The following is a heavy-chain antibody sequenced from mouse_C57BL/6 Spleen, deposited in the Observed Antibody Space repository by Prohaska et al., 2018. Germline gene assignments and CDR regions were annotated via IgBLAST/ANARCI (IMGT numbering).Heavy chain of an antibody. V-gene: IGHV1-61*01. CDR3: ARGGLLGAMDY. Sequence: QVQLQQPGAELVRPGSSVKLSCKASGYTFTSYWMDWVKQRPGQGLEWIGSFTMYSDATEYSENFKGKATLTANTSSSTAYMELSSLTSEDSAVYYCARGGLLGAMDYWGQGTSVTVSS. J-gene: IGHJ4*01. CDR2: FTMYSDAT. D-gene: IGHD3-1*01. CDR1: GYTFTSYW.